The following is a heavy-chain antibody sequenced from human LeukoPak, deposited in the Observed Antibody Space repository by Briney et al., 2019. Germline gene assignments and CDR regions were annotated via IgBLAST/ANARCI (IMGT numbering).Heavy chain of an antibody. CDR3: ARDWVGYYGSGSGGDWFDP. D-gene: IGHD3-10*01. CDR2: IIPILDIT. J-gene: IGHJ5*02. V-gene: IGHV1-69*04. Sequence: SVKVSCKASGGTFDSYALTWVRQAPGQALEWMGRIIPILDITIYAQKFQGRVTITADTSTSTAYMELRSLRSDDTAVYYCARDWVGYYGSGSGGDWFDPWGQGTLVTVSS. CDR1: GGTFDSYA.